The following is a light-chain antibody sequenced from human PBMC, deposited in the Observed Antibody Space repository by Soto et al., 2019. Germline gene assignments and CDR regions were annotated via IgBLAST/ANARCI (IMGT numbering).Light chain of an antibody. CDR3: QQYNSWT. V-gene: IGKV1-5*03. CDR2: KAS. J-gene: IGKJ1*01. Sequence: DIQMTQSPSTLSASVGDRVTITCRASQSISSWLAWYQQKPGKAPKLLIYKASSLESGVPSRFSGSGSGTEFTLTIRSLQPDDFATYYCQQYNSWTFGQGTKVEIK. CDR1: QSISSW.